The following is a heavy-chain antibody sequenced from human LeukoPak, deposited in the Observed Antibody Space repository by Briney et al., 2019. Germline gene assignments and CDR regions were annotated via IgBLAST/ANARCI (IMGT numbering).Heavy chain of an antibody. CDR3: ALGKNFGYHYFDF. D-gene: IGHD2-2*03. Sequence: PGGSLRLSCVASGFTFSNYWMHWVRRAPGKGLEWMTFIRFDGSEKYYADSVKGRFTISRDYSKNTLFLQMSSLRPEDTAVYYCALGKNFGYHYFDFWGQGALVTVSS. V-gene: IGHV3-30*02. J-gene: IGHJ4*02. CDR2: IRFDGSEK. CDR1: GFTFSNYW.